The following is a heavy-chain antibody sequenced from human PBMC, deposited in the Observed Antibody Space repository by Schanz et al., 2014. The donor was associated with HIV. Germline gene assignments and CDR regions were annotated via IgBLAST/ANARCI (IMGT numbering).Heavy chain of an antibody. CDR3: ARGIPDDSSGYYANFYGMDV. J-gene: IGHJ6*02. V-gene: IGHV1-8*01. CDR2: MNPNSGNT. D-gene: IGHD3-22*01. CDR1: GYTFTNYD. Sequence: QVQLVQSGAEVREPGASVKVSCKTSGYTFTNYDINWVRQATGQGLEWMGWMNPNSGNTGYAQRFQGRVTITADESTRTAYMALSSLRPEDTAMYYCARGIPDDSSGYYANFYGMDVWGQGTTVTV.